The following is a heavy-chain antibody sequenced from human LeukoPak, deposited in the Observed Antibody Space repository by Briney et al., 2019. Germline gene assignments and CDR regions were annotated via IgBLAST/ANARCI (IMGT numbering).Heavy chain of an antibody. Sequence: GASVTVSCTASGYIFNTYGISWVRQAPGQGLEWMGWISVYNGNVDYAEKFQGRVTLTTDTSTNTAYMDLRSLRSDDTAMYYCARDKQAGLFVRGLANFIRNDYWGQGTLVTVSS. CDR1: GYIFNTYG. J-gene: IGHJ4*02. CDR3: ARDKQAGLFVRGLANFIRNDY. V-gene: IGHV1-18*01. CDR2: ISVYNGNV. D-gene: IGHD3-10*01.